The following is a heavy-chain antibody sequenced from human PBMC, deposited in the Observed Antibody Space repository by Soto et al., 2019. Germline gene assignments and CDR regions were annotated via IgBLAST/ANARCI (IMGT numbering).Heavy chain of an antibody. CDR3: ASGTPYYDFWSVQKNYYYYYMDV. V-gene: IGHV4-59*08. D-gene: IGHD3-3*01. Sequence: SETLSLTCTVSGGSISSYYWSWIRQPPGKGLEWIGYIYYSGSTNYNPSLKSRVTISVDTSKNQFSLKLSSVTAADTAVYYCASGTPYYDFWSVQKNYYYYYMDVWGKGTTVTVSS. J-gene: IGHJ6*03. CDR2: IYYSGST. CDR1: GGSISSYY.